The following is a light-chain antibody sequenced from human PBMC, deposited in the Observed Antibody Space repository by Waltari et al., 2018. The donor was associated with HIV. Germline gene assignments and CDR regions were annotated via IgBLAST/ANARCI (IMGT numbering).Light chain of an antibody. CDR2: DFN. CDR3: PSYTVNSTGV. J-gene: IGLJ1*01. Sequence: QAALSQPASVSASPGQSVAISCSGSASPLGRYNYVPWYQQHPDRAPTLILFDFNNRPSGISERFSGSKSGTTASLTISTVRTDDEADYYCPSYTVNSTGVFGTGTKLSVL. V-gene: IGLV2-14*03. CDR1: ASPLGRYNY.